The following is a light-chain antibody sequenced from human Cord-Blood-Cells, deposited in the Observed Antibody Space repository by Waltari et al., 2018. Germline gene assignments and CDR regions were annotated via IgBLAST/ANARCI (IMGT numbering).Light chain of an antibody. CDR2: GES. Sequence: EIVLTQSPGTLSLSPGERATLSCRARQSVSSSYLAWYQQKPGQAPRLLIYGESSRATGIPDRFSGSGSGTDFTLTISRLEPEDFAVYYCQQYGSSPLTFGGGTKVESK. CDR3: QQYGSSPLT. CDR1: QSVSSSY. J-gene: IGKJ4*01. V-gene: IGKV3-20*01.